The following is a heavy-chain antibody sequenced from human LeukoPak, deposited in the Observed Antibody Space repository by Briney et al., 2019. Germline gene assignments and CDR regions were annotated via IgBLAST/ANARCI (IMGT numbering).Heavy chain of an antibody. CDR2: IYYSGST. CDR1: GGSISSYY. D-gene: IGHD5-18*01. CDR3: ARGEFGVYSYGIYYYYYYMDV. V-gene: IGHV4-59*01. Sequence: SETLSLTCTVSGGSISSYYWSWIRQPPGKGLEWIGYIYYSGSTNYNPSLKSRVTISVDTSKNQFSLKLSFVTAADTAVYYCARGEFGVYSYGIYYYYYYMDVWGKGTTVTVSS. J-gene: IGHJ6*03.